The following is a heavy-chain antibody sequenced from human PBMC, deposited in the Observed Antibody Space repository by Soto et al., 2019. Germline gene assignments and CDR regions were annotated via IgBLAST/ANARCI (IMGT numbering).Heavy chain of an antibody. CDR2: INHDSGTI. CDR3: ARDRGYTGYDFAY. CDR1: GFTFSRYA. Sequence: EVQLVESGGGLVQPGGSLRLSCAASGFTFSRYAMNWVRQAPGKGLEWVSYINHDSGTIYYADSVKGRFTISRANANNLLSLQMNSLRAEDTAVYYCARDRGYTGYDFAYWGQGTLVTVSS. V-gene: IGHV3-48*01. D-gene: IGHD5-12*01. J-gene: IGHJ4*02.